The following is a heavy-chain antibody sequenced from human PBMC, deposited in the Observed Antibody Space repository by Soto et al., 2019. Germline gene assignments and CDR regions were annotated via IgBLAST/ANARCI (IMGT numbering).Heavy chain of an antibody. D-gene: IGHD5-18*01. J-gene: IGHJ1*01. CDR1: GGSISSYY. CDR2: IYYSGST. V-gene: IGHV4-59*01. CDR3: ARIRGYSDGLTGYFQH. Sequence: HVQLQASGPGLVKPSENLSLTCTVSGGSISSYYWSWIRQPPGKGLEWIGYIYYSGSTNYNPSLKSRVTISVDTSKNQFSLKLSSVTAADTAVYYCARIRGYSDGLTGYFQHWGQGTLVTVSS.